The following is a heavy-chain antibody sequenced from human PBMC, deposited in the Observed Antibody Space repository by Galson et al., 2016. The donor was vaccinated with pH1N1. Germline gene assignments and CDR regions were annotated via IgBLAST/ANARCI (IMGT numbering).Heavy chain of an antibody. V-gene: IGHV4-34*01. D-gene: IGHD3-10*01. CDR1: GGSFSDYY. CDR3: ARVDFGGKLGD. CDR2: VNPSGST. Sequence: SLTCTVYGGSFSDYYWSWIRQPPGKGPEWIGEVNPSGSTIYNPSLNSRVIISADTSRNQFSLKLTSVTAADTAVYFCARVDFGGKLGDWGQGTQVTVSS. J-gene: IGHJ4*02.